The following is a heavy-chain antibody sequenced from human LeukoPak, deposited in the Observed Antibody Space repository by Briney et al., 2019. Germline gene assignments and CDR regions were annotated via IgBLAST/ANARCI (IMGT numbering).Heavy chain of an antibody. J-gene: IGHJ4*02. V-gene: IGHV1-2*02. CDR2: INPNSGGT. D-gene: IGHD3-10*01. CDR1: GYTFTGYY. CDR3: ARGVIGNYYGSGGIDY. Sequence: ASVKVSCKAFGYTFTGYYMHWVRQAPGQGLEWMGWINPNSGGTNYAQKFQGRVTMTRDTSISTAYMELSRLRSDDTAVYYCARGVIGNYYGSGGIDYWGQGTLVTVSS.